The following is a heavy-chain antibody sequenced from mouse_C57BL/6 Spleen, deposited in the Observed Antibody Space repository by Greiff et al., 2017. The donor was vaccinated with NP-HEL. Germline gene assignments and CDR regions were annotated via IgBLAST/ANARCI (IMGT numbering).Heavy chain of an antibody. CDR1: GYTFTDYN. Sequence: VQLQQSGPELVKPGASVKMSCKASGYTFTDYNMHWVKQSHGKSLEWIGYINPNNGGTSYNQKFKGKATLTVNKSSSTAYMELRSLTSEDSAVYYCARGDYYYGSSYYWYFDVWGTGTTVTVSS. CDR2: INPNNGGT. CDR3: ARGDYYYGSSYYWYFDV. V-gene: IGHV1-22*01. J-gene: IGHJ1*03. D-gene: IGHD1-1*01.